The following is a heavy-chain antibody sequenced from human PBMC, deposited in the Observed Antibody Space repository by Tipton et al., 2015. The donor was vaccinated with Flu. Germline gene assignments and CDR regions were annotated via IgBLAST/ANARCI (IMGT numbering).Heavy chain of an antibody. CDR1: GGSISSYY. CDR2: IYYSGST. V-gene: IGHV4-59*12. CDR3: ARDDYGGPLDY. J-gene: IGHJ4*02. D-gene: IGHD4-23*01. Sequence: TLSLTCTVSGGSISSYYWSWIRQPPGKGLEWIGYIYYSGSTNYNPSLKSRVTMSVDTSKNQFSLKLSSATAADTAVYYCARDDYGGPLDYWGQGTLVTVSS.